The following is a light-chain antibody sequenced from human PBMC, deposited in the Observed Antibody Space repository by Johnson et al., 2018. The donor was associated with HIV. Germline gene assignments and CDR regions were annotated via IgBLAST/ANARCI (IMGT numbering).Light chain of an antibody. J-gene: IGLJ1*01. CDR2: ENN. CDR1: SSNIGNNY. V-gene: IGLV1-51*02. Sequence: QPVLTQPPSVSAAPGQKVTISCSGSSSNIGNNYVSWYQQLPGTAPKLLIYENNKRPSGIPDRFSGSKSGTSATLGITGLQTGDEADYYCGTWDSSLREKVFGTGTKVTVL. CDR3: GTWDSSLREKV.